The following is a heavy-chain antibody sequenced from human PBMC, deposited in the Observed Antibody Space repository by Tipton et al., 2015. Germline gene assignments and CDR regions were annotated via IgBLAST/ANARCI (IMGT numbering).Heavy chain of an antibody. Sequence: QLVQSGAEVKKPGASVKVSCKASGYTFTIYGISWVRQAPGQGLEWMGWISAYNGNTNYAQKLQGRVTMTIDTSTTTAYMELRSLRFEDTAVYYCARDGKQREYSGFDLGMDVWGQGTTVIVSS. J-gene: IGHJ6*02. CDR2: ISAYNGNT. V-gene: IGHV1-18*01. CDR3: ARDGKQREYSGFDLGMDV. D-gene: IGHD5-12*01. CDR1: GYTFTIYG.